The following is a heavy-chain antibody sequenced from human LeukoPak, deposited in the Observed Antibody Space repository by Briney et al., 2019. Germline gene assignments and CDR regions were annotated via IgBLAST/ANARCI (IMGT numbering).Heavy chain of an antibody. V-gene: IGHV3-30*03. CDR1: GFTFSSYG. CDR2: TSYDESNK. D-gene: IGHD6-6*01. Sequence: PGGSLRLSCAASGFTFSSYGMHWVRQAPGKGLEWVAVTSYDESNKYYADSVKGRFTISRDNSKKTHYLQMNSLRGEDTAVYYCARVVVSSSSDYFDYWGQGTLVIVSS. CDR3: ARVVVSSSSDYFDY. J-gene: IGHJ4*02.